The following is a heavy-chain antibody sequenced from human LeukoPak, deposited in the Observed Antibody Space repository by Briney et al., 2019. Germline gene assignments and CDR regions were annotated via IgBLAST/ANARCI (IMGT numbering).Heavy chain of an antibody. J-gene: IGHJ3*02. V-gene: IGHV4-59*11. Sequence: SETLSLTRSVSGDSITGHYLTWIRQPPGNGLEWTGYISHIGSTNYNPSLKSRVTISVDTSKNQFSLKLTSVTAADTALYYCARDRISINALDMWGQGTMVTVSS. CDR3: ARDRISINALDM. CDR1: GDSITGHY. D-gene: IGHD1-14*01. CDR2: ISHIGST.